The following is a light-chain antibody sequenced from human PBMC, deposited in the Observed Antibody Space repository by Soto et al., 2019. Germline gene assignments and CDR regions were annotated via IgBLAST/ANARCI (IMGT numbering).Light chain of an antibody. CDR3: QQDGRSPLT. Sequence: DIVLTQSPGTRSLSAGERATLSCRASQSVSSSYLAWYQQKPGQAPRLLIYGASSRATGIPDRFSGSGSGTDFTLTISRLESEDFAVYYCQQDGRSPLTFGPGTNVDVK. J-gene: IGKJ3*01. CDR2: GAS. CDR1: QSVSSSY. V-gene: IGKV3-20*01.